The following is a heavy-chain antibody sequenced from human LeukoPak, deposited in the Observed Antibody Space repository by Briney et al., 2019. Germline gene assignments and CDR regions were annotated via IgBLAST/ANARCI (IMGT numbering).Heavy chain of an antibody. J-gene: IGHJ4*02. Sequence: GESLKISCKGSGYSFTSSWIGWVRQMPGKGLEWMGIIYPGDSDTRYSPSFQGEVTISADKSISTAYLQWSSLKASDTAMYYCARHSIFGVNGFDYWGQGTLVTVSS. CDR2: IYPGDSDT. CDR1: GYSFTSSW. V-gene: IGHV5-51*01. CDR3: ARHSIFGVNGFDY. D-gene: IGHD3-3*01.